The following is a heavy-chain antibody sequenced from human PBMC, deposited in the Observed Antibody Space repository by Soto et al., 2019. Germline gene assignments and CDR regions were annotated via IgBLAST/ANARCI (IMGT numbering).Heavy chain of an antibody. Sequence: SETLSLTCTVSGGSISSSSYYWGWIRQPPGKGLEWIGSIYYSGSTYYNPSLKSRVTISVDTSKNQFSLKLSSVTAADTAVYYCARLRLRPRRSTVTRPGDAFDIWGQGTMVTVSS. CDR2: IYYSGST. CDR1: GGSISSSSYY. V-gene: IGHV4-39*01. J-gene: IGHJ3*02. CDR3: ARLRLRPRRSTVTRPGDAFDI. D-gene: IGHD4-17*01.